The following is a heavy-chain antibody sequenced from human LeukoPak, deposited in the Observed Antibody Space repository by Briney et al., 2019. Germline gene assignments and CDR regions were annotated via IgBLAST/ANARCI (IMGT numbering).Heavy chain of an antibody. Sequence: SETLSLTCTISGYSISSGYYWGWIRQPPGKGLEWIGSIYHSGSTYYNPSLKSRVTISVDTSKNQFSLKLSSVTAADTAVYYCARSWCQYCSSSDYYYYGMDVWGQGTTVTVSS. CDR3: ARSWCQYCSSSDYYYYGMDV. V-gene: IGHV4-38-2*02. J-gene: IGHJ6*02. CDR1: GYSISSGYY. D-gene: IGHD2-2*01. CDR2: IYHSGST.